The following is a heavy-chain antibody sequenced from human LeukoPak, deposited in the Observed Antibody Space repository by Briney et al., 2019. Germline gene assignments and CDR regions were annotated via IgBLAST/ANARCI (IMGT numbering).Heavy chain of an antibody. CDR1: GFIFSTYA. CDR3: AKEMIRG. D-gene: IGHD3-10*01. CDR2: ISNTGGTT. J-gene: IGHJ4*02. V-gene: IGHV3-23*01. Sequence: GGSLRLSCAASGFIFSTYAMSCVRQAPGKGLELGSAISNTGGTTYYADSVKGRFTISRDNSKNTLYLQLNSLRAEDTAVYYCAKEMIRGWGQGTLVTVSS.